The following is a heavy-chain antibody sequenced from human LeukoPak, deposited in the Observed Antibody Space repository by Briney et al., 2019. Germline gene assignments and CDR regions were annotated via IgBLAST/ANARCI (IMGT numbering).Heavy chain of an antibody. D-gene: IGHD3-22*01. CDR3: ARAGYDSSGFDAFDI. J-gene: IGHJ3*02. V-gene: IGHV4-59*01. CDR2: IYYSGST. Sequence: PSETLSLTCTVSGGSISSYYWSWIRQPPGKGLEWIGYIYYSGSTNYNPSLKSRVTISVDTSKNQLSLKLSSVTAADTAVYYCARAGYDSSGFDAFDIWGQGTMVTVSS. CDR1: GGSISSYY.